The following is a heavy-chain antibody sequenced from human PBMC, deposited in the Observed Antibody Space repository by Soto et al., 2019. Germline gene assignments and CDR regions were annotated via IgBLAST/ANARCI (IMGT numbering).Heavy chain of an antibody. CDR2: ISYDGSSK. V-gene: IGHV3-30-3*01. CDR1: GFSFSSYT. J-gene: IGHJ4*02. CDR3: AREMATIDFDY. Sequence: QVQLVESGGGVVQPGRSLRLSCVASGFSFSSYTMRWVRQAPGKGLEWVAVISYDGSSKYYADSVKGRFTISRDSSKNTLYLQMNSLRAEDTAVYYCAREMATIDFDYWGQGTLVTVSS. D-gene: IGHD5-12*01.